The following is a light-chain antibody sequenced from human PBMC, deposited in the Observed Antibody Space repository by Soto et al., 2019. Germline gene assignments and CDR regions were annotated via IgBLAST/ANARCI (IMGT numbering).Light chain of an antibody. Sequence: EMVMTQSPATLSVSPGERATLSCRASRSVSSNLAWYQQKPGQAPCLLIYGASTRATGIPARFSGSGSGTEFTLTISSLQSEDFAVYSCQQYNDSPTFGQGTKVDSK. V-gene: IGKV3D-15*01. CDR1: RSVSSN. CDR2: GAS. CDR3: QQYNDSPT. J-gene: IGKJ1*01.